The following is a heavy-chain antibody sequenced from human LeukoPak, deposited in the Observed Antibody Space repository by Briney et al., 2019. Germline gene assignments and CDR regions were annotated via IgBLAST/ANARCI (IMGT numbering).Heavy chain of an antibody. CDR3: AKDRCSNGIGCYYYYMDV. V-gene: IGHV3-48*01. CDR1: GFIFSTYS. Sequence: PGGSLRLSCAASGFIFSTYSMNWVRQAPGKGLEWVSYISRSGSTIYYADSVKGRFSISRDSSKNILYLQMNSLRAEDTAVYYCAKDRCSNGIGCYYYYMDVWGKGTTVTISS. D-gene: IGHD2-8*01. J-gene: IGHJ6*03. CDR2: ISRSGSTI.